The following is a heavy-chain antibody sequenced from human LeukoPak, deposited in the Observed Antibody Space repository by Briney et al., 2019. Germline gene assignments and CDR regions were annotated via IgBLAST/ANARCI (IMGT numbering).Heavy chain of an antibody. V-gene: IGHV1-69*04. Sequence: SVKVSCKASGGTFSSYAISWVRQAPGQGLEWMGRIIPILGIANYAQKFQGRVTMTRDTSTSTVYMELSSLRSEDTAVYYCARDRTVSAYLPDYWGQGTLVTVSS. CDR1: GGTFSSYA. CDR3: ARDRTVSAYLPDY. CDR2: IIPILGIA. J-gene: IGHJ4*02. D-gene: IGHD4-17*01.